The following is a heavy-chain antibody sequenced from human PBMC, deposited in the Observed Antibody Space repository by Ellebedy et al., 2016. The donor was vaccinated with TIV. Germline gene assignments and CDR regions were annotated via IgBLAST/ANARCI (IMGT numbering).Heavy chain of an antibody. J-gene: IGHJ3*02. CDR1: GFTFSDHF. CDR3: ARDYAGILDAFDI. V-gene: IGHV3-72*01. Sequence: GGSLRLSCAASGFTFSDHFMDWVRQAPGKGLEWVGRIRKKVNSFTTEYAASVKGRFIISRDDSKNSLYLQMNSLKTEDTAVYYCARDYAGILDAFDIWGQGTMVTVSS. CDR2: IRKKVNSFTT. D-gene: IGHD1-14*01.